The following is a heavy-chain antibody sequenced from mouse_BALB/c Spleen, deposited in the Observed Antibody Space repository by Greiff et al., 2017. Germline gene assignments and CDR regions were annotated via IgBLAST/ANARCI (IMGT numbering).Heavy chain of an antibody. V-gene: IGHV2-6-7*01. CDR1: GFSLTGYG. Sequence: VQVVESGPGLVAPSQSLSITCTVSGFSLTGYGVNWVRQPPGKGLEWLGMIWGDGSTDYNSALKSRLSISKDNSKSQVFLKMNSLQTDDTARYYCARGRGYDYDAMDYWGQGTSVTVSS. CDR3: ARGRGYDYDAMDY. CDR2: IWGDGST. D-gene: IGHD1-2*01. J-gene: IGHJ4*01.